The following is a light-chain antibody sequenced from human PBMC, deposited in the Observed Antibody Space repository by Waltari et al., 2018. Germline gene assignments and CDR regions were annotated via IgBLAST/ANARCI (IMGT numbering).Light chain of an antibody. V-gene: IGKV3-11*01. CDR3: QQRYSWPPIT. Sequence: EIVLTQSPATLSSSPGDRATLSCRACQSVSIFFAWYPQKPGQAPRLLIYDASTRATGIPARFSGSGSGTDFSLTITSLEPEDSAVYYCQQRYSWPPITFGQGTRLEIK. J-gene: IGKJ5*01. CDR2: DAS. CDR1: QSVSIF.